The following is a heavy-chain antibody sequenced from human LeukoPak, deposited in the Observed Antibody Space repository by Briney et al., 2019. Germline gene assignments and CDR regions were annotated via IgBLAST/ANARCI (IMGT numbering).Heavy chain of an antibody. J-gene: IGHJ5*01. CDR2: IYPGDSDT. Sequence: GGSLKISCKGSGYSFTKYWIRWVRQAPGKGLEWVGSIYPGDSDTRYSPSFQGQVTISADKSISTAYLQWSSPEASYTAMYCCARHSSVAGTSGCFDSWGQGTLVTVSS. CDR3: ARHSSVAGTSGCFDS. D-gene: IGHD6-19*01. V-gene: IGHV5-51*01. CDR1: GYSFTKYW.